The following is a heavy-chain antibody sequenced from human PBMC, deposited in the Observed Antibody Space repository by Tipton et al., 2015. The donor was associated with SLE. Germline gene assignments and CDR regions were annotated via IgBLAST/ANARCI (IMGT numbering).Heavy chain of an antibody. Sequence: GLVKPSETVSLTCGVSSYSITSGYYWGWIRQPPGKGLEWIGSIYHSGSTYYNPSLKSRVTISVDTSKNQFSLKLSSVTAADTAVYYCARQEWVTKPNCFDPWGQGILVTVSS. CDR2: IYHSGST. J-gene: IGHJ5*02. D-gene: IGHD3-3*01. CDR1: SYSITSGYY. V-gene: IGHV4-38-2*01. CDR3: ARQEWVTKPNCFDP.